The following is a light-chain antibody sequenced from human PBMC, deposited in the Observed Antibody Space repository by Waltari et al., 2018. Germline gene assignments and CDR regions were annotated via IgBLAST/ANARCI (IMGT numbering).Light chain of an antibody. CDR2: RKN. Sequence: SVLTQPPSASEPPGQPATISCYRSTSNIGSTTVTWYQQLPGTAPTHLTQRKNQRPSGVPDRCSGSKSGTSPSLIISGLQSEDEAEYFCAACDDSLKAVLFGGGTKLTVL. CDR3: AACDDSLKAVL. V-gene: IGLV1-44*01. CDR1: TSNIGSTT. J-gene: IGLJ2*01.